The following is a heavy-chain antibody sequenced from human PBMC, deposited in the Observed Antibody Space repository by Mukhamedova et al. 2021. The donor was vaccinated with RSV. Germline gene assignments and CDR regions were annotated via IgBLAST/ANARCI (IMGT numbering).Heavy chain of an antibody. Sequence: GGSTYYNPSLKSRVTISVDPSKNQFSLKLSPVPAADTAVYYCARGSRYYYDSSGYPRYYFDYWGQGTLVTVSS. D-gene: IGHD3-22*01. CDR3: ARGSRYYYDSSGYPRYYFDY. J-gene: IGHJ4*02. V-gene: IGHV4-39*07. CDR2: GGST.